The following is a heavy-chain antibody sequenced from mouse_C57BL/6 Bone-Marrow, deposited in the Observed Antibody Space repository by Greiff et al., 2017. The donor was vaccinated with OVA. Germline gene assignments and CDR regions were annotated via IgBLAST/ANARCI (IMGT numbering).Heavy chain of an antibody. CDR1: GYSITSGYY. CDR2: ISYDGSN. D-gene: IGHD2-1*01. V-gene: IGHV3-6*01. J-gene: IGHJ4*01. CDR3: AREGNYLYYYAMDY. Sequence: EVQLVESGPGLVKPSQSLSLTCSVTGYSITSGYYWNCIRQFPGNKLEWMGYISYDGSNNYNPSLKNRISITRDTSKNQFFLKLNSVTTEDTATYYCAREGNYLYYYAMDYWGQGTSVTVSS.